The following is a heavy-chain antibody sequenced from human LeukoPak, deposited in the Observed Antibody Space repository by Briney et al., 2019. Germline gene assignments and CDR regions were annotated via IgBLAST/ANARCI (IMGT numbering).Heavy chain of an antibody. D-gene: IGHD2-21*02. V-gene: IGHV3-7*01. J-gene: IGHJ1*01. CDR3: TSWGDTTAEYFQR. CDR2: INPDGRDT. CDR1: GFIFNKYA. Sequence: GGSLRLSCAASGFIFNKYAMNWVRQAPGKGLEWVAHINPDGRDTYYVDSVKGRFTISRDNAQNSMYLQMNSLRVEDTAVYYCTSWGDTTAEYFQRWGQGTLVTVSS.